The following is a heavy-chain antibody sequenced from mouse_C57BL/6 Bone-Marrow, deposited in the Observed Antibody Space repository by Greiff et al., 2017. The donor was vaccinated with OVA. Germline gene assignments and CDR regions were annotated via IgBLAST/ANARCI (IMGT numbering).Heavy chain of an antibody. CDR3: AGRITTVVVPYFDY. J-gene: IGHJ2*01. D-gene: IGHD1-1*01. V-gene: IGHV3-6*01. CDR2: ISYDGSN. CDR1: GYSITSGYY. Sequence: EVQRVESGPGLVKPSQSLSLTCSVTGYSITSGYYWNWIRQFPGNKLEWMGYISYDGSNNYNPSLKNRIAITRDTTKNQFFLKLNSVTTEDTATYYCAGRITTVVVPYFDYWGQGTTLTVSS.